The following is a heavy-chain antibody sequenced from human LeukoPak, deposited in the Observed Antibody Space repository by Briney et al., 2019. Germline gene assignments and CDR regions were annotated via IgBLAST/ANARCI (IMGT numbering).Heavy chain of an antibody. V-gene: IGHV3-66*01. CDR3: ARDNSVSDY. D-gene: IGHD1-26*01. CDR1: GFTASSNY. CDR2: IYSGGST. Sequence: GGSLRLSCAASGFTASSNYMSWVRQAPGKGLEWVSVIYSGGSTYYADSVKGRFTISRDNSKNTLYLQMNSLRAEDTAVYYCARDNSVSDYWGQGTLVTVSS. J-gene: IGHJ4*02.